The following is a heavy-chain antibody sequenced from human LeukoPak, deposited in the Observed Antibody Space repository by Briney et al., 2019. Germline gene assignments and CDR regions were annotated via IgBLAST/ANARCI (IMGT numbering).Heavy chain of an antibody. Sequence: PGRSLRLSCAASGFTFDDYAMHWVRQAPGKGLEWVSGISWNSGSIGYADSVKGRFTISRDNAKNSLYLQMNSLRAEDTALYYCAKALSSGWWEGPYFDYWGQGTLVTVSS. V-gene: IGHV3-9*01. D-gene: IGHD6-19*01. J-gene: IGHJ4*02. CDR2: ISWNSGSI. CDR1: GFTFDDYA. CDR3: AKALSSGWWEGPYFDY.